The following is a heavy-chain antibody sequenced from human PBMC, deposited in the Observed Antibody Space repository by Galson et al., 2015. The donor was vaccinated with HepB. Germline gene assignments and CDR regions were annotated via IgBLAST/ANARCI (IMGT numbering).Heavy chain of an antibody. V-gene: IGHV1-8*01. CDR2: MNPNNGNT. D-gene: IGHD3-16*01. CDR3: ARGGIGDDWFDP. Sequence: SVKVSCKASGYIFTTYDINWVRQATGHGLEWMGWMNPNNGNTGYAQKFQGRVTMTRNTSMSTAYMELSRLRSDDTAVYYCARGGIGDDWFDPWGQGTLVTVSS. CDR1: GYIFTTYD. J-gene: IGHJ5*02.